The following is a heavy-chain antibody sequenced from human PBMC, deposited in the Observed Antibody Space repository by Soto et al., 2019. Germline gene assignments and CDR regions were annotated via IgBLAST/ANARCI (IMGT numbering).Heavy chain of an antibody. V-gene: IGHV3-66*01. D-gene: IGHD3-10*01. Sequence: EVQLVESGGGLVQPGGSLRLSCAASGFTVNRNYISWVRQAPGRGLEWVSVIYSGGGTFYADSVKGRFTISRDNSKNTVYLQMNSLRVDDTAMHYCARDSGFYASGSESGDYWGQGTLVTVSS. CDR2: IYSGGGT. J-gene: IGHJ4*02. CDR1: GFTVNRNY. CDR3: ARDSGFYASGSESGDY.